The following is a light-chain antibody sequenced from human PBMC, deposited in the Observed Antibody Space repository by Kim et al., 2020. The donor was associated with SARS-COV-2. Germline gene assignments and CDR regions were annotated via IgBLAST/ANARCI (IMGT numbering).Light chain of an antibody. CDR1: QSVSSN. CDR3: QQYNNWPRT. Sequence: IVMTQSPATLFVSPGERATLSCRASQSVSSNLAWYQQKPCQAPRLLIYGASTRATGVPARFSGSGSGTEFTLTISSLQSEDFAVYYCQQYNNWPRTFGQGTKVDIK. CDR2: GAS. J-gene: IGKJ1*01. V-gene: IGKV3-15*01.